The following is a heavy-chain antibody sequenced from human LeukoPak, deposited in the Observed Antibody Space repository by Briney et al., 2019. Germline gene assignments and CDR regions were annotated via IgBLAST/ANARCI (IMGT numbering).Heavy chain of an antibody. D-gene: IGHD1-1*01. Sequence: SETLSLTCAVSGYSISSGNYWGGFGRPPGKGRQWFGSIFQRGYTYNNPSLKRRVTISVDTSRNQFTLKLSSVTAADTAVYYCAGDKETTGNGRPNWFDPWGQGTLVTVSS. CDR3: AGDKETTGNGRPNWFDP. CDR1: GYSISSGNY. V-gene: IGHV4-38-2*01. CDR2: IFQRGYT. J-gene: IGHJ5*02.